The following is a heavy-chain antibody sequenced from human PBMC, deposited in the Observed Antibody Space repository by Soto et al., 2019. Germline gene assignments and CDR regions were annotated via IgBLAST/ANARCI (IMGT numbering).Heavy chain of an antibody. V-gene: IGHV3-23*01. CDR3: AKEAAVYKYYFDY. CDR2: MSGSGDSI. D-gene: IGHD1-1*01. Sequence: EVQLLESGGGLVQPGGSLRLSCAASGLTLSSYAMSWVRRVAGKGLERVSGMSGSGDSIYYADSVRGRFTISRDNSKNTLYLQMNSLGAEDTAVYYCAKEAAVYKYYFDYWGQGVLVTVSS. CDR1: GLTLSSYA. J-gene: IGHJ4*02.